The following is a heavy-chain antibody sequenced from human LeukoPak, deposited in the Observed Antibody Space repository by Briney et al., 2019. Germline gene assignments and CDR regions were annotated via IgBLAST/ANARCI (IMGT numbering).Heavy chain of an antibody. D-gene: IGHD2-2*01. CDR3: AREDCSSTSCYVYYFDY. V-gene: IGHV1-18*01. CDR2: ICAYSGNT. Sequence: ASVKVSCKASGYTFTSYGISWVRQAPGQGLEWMGWICAYSGNTNYAQKHQGRVTMTTDTSTSTAYMELRSLRSDDTAVYYCAREDCSSTSCYVYYFDYWGQGTLVTVSS. CDR1: GYTFTSYG. J-gene: IGHJ4*02.